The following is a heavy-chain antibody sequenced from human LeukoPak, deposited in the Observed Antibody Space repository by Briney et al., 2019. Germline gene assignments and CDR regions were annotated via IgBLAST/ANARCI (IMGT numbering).Heavy chain of an antibody. D-gene: IGHD3-22*01. CDR1: GYTFTGYY. CDR2: INPNSGGT. CDR3: ASYSSYYDSSGYYTDAFDI. V-gene: IGHV1-2*06. J-gene: IGHJ3*02. Sequence: ASVKVSCKASGYTFTGYYMHWVRQAPGQGLEWMARINPNSGGTNYAQKFQGRVTMTRDTSISTAYMELSRLRSDDTAVYYCASYSSYYDSSGYYTDAFDIWGQGTMVTVSS.